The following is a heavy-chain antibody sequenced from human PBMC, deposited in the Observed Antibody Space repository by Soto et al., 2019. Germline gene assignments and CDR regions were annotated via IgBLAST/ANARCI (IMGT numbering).Heavy chain of an antibody. Sequence: ASVKVSCAASGFTFSSYAMSWVRQAPGKGLEWVSAISGSGGSTYYADSVKGRFTISRDNSKNTLYLQMNSLRAEDTAVYYCAKDSDRLLYGGDAFDIWGQGTMVTVSS. D-gene: IGHD2-2*02. CDR3: AKDSDRLLYGGDAFDI. J-gene: IGHJ3*02. CDR1: GFTFSSYA. V-gene: IGHV3-23*01. CDR2: ISGSGGST.